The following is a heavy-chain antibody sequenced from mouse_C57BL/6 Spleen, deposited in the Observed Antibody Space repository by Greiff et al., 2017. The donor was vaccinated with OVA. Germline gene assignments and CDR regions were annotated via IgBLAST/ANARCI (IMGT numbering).Heavy chain of an antibody. J-gene: IGHJ1*03. CDR1: GYAFSSYW. Sequence: QVQLQQSGAELVKPGASVKISCKASGYAFSSYWMNWVKQRPGKGLEWIGQIYPGDGDTNYNGKFKGKATLTADKSSSTAYMQLSSLTSEDSAVYFCAREEVRERYFDVWGTGTTVTVSS. D-gene: IGHD2-14*01. V-gene: IGHV1-80*01. CDR3: AREEVRERYFDV. CDR2: IYPGDGDT.